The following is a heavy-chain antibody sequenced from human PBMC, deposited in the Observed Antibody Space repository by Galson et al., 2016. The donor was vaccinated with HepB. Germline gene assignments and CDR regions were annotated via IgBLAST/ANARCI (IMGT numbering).Heavy chain of an antibody. CDR1: GFTFSETY. CDR3: AREGLHLGELSAQFDY. D-gene: IGHD3-16*02. CDR2: ITSSGGLS. V-gene: IGHV3-11*01. Sequence: SLRLSCAASGFTFSETYMTWIRQAPGRGLEWISYITSSGGLSYYADSMEDRFTISRDNAKNSVYLQINSLRAEDTAVYYCAREGLHLGELSAQFDYWGQGTLVTVSS. J-gene: IGHJ4*02.